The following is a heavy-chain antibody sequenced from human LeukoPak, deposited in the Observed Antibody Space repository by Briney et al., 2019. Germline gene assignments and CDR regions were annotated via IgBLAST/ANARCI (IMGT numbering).Heavy chain of an antibody. Sequence: GGSLRLSCAASGFTFSHAWMSWVRQAPGKGLEWVGRFKSKTDGGTTDYAAPVKGRFSISRDDSKNTLYLQMNSLKTEDTAVYYCTTHLWYSNNREDYWGQGTLVTVSS. CDR1: GFTFSHAW. D-gene: IGHD6-13*01. CDR3: TTHLWYSNNREDY. CDR2: FKSKTDGGTT. J-gene: IGHJ4*02. V-gene: IGHV3-15*01.